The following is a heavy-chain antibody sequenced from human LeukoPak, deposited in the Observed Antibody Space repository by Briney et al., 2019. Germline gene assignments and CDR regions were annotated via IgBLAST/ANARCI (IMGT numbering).Heavy chain of an antibody. D-gene: IGHD3-10*01. Sequence: GASVKVSCKASGYTFTGYYMHWVRQAPGQGLEWMGWINPNSGGTNYAQKFQGRVTMTRDTSTSTVYMELSSLRSEDTAVYYCAREVRGVITPPDYWGQGTLVTVSS. J-gene: IGHJ4*02. CDR1: GYTFTGYY. CDR3: AREVRGVITPPDY. CDR2: INPNSGGT. V-gene: IGHV1-2*02.